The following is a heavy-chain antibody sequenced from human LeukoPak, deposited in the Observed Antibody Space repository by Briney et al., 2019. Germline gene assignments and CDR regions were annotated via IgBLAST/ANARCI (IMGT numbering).Heavy chain of an antibody. CDR2: IYHSGST. V-gene: IGHV4-38-2*01. CDR3: ARHVLRGNSFHYFDY. D-gene: IGHD4-23*01. J-gene: IGHJ4*02. CDR1: GYSISSGYY. Sequence: SETLSLTCAVSGYSISSGYYWGGIRQPPGKGLEWIGSIYHSGSTYYNPSLKSRVTISVDTSKNQFSLKLSSVTAADTAVYYSARHVLRGNSFHYFDYWGQGTLVTVSS.